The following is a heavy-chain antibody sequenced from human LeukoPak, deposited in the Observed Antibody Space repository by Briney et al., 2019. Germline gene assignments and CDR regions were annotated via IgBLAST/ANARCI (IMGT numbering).Heavy chain of an antibody. CDR3: VREAVSSSWNNWYFDL. CDR2: ISGSNSYI. D-gene: IGHD6-13*01. V-gene: IGHV3-21*01. CDR1: GFTFNSYS. Sequence: SGGSLRLSCAASGFTFNSYSMNWVRQAPGKGLEWVSSISGSNSYIYYADSMKGRFTISRDNAKNSLYLQMNSLRAGDTAVYYCVREAVSSSWNNWYFDLWGRGTLVTVSS. J-gene: IGHJ2*01.